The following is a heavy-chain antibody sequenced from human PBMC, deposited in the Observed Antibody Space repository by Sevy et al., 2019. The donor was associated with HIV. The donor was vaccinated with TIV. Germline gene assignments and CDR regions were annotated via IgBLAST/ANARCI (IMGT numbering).Heavy chain of an antibody. J-gene: IGHJ4*02. CDR2: IGTAGDT. Sequence: GGSLRLSCAASGFTFSSYDMHWVRQATGKGLEWVSAIGTAGDTYYPGSVKVRFTISRENAKNSLYLQMNSLRAGDTAGYYCARGRGYSSGWFFDYWGQGTLVTVSS. D-gene: IGHD6-19*01. CDR3: ARGRGYSSGWFFDY. V-gene: IGHV3-13*01. CDR1: GFTFSSYD.